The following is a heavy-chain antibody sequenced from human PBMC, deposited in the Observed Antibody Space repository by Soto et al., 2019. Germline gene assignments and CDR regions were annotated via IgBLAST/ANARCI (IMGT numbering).Heavy chain of an antibody. J-gene: IGHJ4*02. CDR1: GYSCAGYW. V-gene: IGHV5-10-1*01. CDR3: ARQIYDSDTGPNFQYYFDS. Sequence: GEPLKIWCKGSGYSCAGYWITWVRQKPGKGLEWMGRIDPSDSQTYYSPSFRGHVTISVTKSITTVFLQWSSLRASDTAMYYCARQIYDSDTGPNFQYYFDSWGQGTPVTVSS. CDR2: IDPSDSQT. D-gene: IGHD3-22*01.